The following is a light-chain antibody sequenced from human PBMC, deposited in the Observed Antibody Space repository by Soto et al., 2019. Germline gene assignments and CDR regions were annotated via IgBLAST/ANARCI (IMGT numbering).Light chain of an antibody. Sequence: SYELTQPPSLSVAPGETARITCGGNNIGSKSVHWYQQKPGQAPVLVIYYDSDRPSGIPERFSGSNSGNTATLTISRVEAGDEADYYCQVWDSSSDHYVFGTGTKLTVL. CDR3: QVWDSSSDHYV. V-gene: IGLV3-21*04. J-gene: IGLJ1*01. CDR2: YDS. CDR1: NIGSKS.